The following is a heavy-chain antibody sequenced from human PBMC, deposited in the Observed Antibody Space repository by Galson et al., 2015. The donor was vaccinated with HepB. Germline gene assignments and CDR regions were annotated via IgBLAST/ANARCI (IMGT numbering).Heavy chain of an antibody. CDR1: GFRFNIYD. V-gene: IGHV3-23*01. CDR2: ITNSGGRR. J-gene: IGHJ6*02. Sequence: SLRLSCAASGFRFNIYDMSWVRQAPGKGLEWVSGITNSGGRRYYAEPGKGRFTISRDNSKNTVFLQMSGLRAEDTAIYYCAKGAYMSSYSLYGMDAWGQGTTVIVSS. D-gene: IGHD6-6*01. CDR3: AKGAYMSSYSLYGMDA.